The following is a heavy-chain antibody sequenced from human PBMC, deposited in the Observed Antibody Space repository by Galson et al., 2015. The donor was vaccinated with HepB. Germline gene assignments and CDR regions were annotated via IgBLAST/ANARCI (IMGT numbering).Heavy chain of an antibody. CDR3: ARFVRGFDY. Sequence: ETLSLTCTVSGGSISSSSYYWGWIRQPPGKGLEWIGSIYYSGSTYYNPSLKSRVTISVDTSKNQFSLKLSSVTAADTAVYYCARFVRGFDYWGQGTLVTVSS. CDR1: GGSISSSSYY. V-gene: IGHV4-39*01. J-gene: IGHJ4*02. D-gene: IGHD2-8*01. CDR2: IYYSGST.